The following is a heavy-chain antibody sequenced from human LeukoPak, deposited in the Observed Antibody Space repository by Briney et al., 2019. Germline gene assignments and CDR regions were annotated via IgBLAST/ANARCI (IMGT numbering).Heavy chain of an antibody. CDR1: GYTFTSYD. CDR3: ARAAIAAAATGAFDI. V-gene: IGHV1-8*01. Sequence: ASVKVSCKASGYTFTSYDINWVRQATGQGREWMGWMNPNSGNTGYAQKFQGRVTMTRNTSISTAYMELSSLRSEDTAVYYCARAAIAAAATGAFDIWGQGTMVTVSS. D-gene: IGHD6-13*01. CDR2: MNPNSGNT. J-gene: IGHJ3*02.